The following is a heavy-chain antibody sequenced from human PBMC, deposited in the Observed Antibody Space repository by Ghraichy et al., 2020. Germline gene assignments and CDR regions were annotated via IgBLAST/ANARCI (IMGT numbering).Heavy chain of an antibody. CDR1: GYSFTSYW. J-gene: IGHJ4*02. CDR2: IYPGDSDT. CDR3: ARQAAAGTTERADFDY. V-gene: IGHV5-51*01. D-gene: IGHD6-13*01. Sequence: GESLNISCKGSGYSFTSYWIGWVRQMPGKGLEWMGIIYPGDSDTRYSPSFQGQVTISADKSISTAHLQWSSLKASDTAMYYCARQAAAGTTERADFDYWGQGTLVTVSS.